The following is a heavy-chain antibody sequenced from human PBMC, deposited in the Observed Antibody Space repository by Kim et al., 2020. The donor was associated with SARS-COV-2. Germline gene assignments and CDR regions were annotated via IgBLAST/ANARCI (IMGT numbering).Heavy chain of an antibody. J-gene: IGHJ4*02. Sequence: GTNYAQKFQGRVTMTRDTSIRTAYMELSRLRSDDTVVYYCARDWNGHFDYWGQGTLVTVSS. D-gene: IGHD1-1*01. CDR2: GT. V-gene: IGHV1-2*05. CDR3: ARDWNGHFDY.